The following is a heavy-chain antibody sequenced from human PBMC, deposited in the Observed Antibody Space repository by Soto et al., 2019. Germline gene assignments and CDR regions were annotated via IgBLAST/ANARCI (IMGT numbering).Heavy chain of an antibody. CDR2: ISYDGSNK. CDR3: AREMSNYPAYHYYYYYGMDV. V-gene: IGHV3-30-3*01. D-gene: IGHD1-7*01. J-gene: IGHJ6*02. Sequence: GGSLRLSCAASGFTFSSYAMHWVRQAPGKGLEWVAVISYDGSNKYYADSVKGRFTISRDNSKNTLYLQMNSLRAEDTAVYYCAREMSNYPAYHYYYYYGMDVWGQGTTVTVSS. CDR1: GFTFSSYA.